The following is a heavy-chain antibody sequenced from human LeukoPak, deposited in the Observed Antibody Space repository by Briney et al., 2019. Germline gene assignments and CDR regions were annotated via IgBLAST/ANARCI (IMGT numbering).Heavy chain of an antibody. CDR2: ISWNSGSI. V-gene: IGHV3-9*01. J-gene: IGHJ5*02. CDR3: AKMGVFRGAEYSGSWYWFDP. D-gene: IGHD6-13*01. Sequence: GGSLRLSCAASGFTFDDYAMHWVRQAPGKGLEWVSGISWNSGSIGYADSVKGRFTISRDNAKSSLYLQMNSLRAEDTALYYCAKMGVFRGAEYSGSWYWFDPWGQGTLVTVSS. CDR1: GFTFDDYA.